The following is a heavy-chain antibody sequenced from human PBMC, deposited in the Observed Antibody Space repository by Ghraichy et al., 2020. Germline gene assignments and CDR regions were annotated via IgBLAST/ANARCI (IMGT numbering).Heavy chain of an antibody. CDR3: AKKGHCSGTSCYGFDI. CDR1: GFTFSGYA. J-gene: IGHJ3*02. CDR2: ITGSGDST. V-gene: IGHV3-23*01. D-gene: IGHD2-2*01. Sequence: GGSLRLSCEASGFTFSGYAMSWVRQAPGKGLEWVSAITGSGDSTYYADSVKGRFTISRDNSKNTLYLQMNSLRAEDTAIYYCAKKGHCSGTSCYGFDIWGQGTMVTVSS.